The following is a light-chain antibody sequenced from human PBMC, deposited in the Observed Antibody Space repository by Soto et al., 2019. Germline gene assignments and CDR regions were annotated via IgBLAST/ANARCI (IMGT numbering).Light chain of an antibody. CDR3: QQYGSSPPT. V-gene: IGKV3-20*01. Sequence: EIVLTQSPGTLSLSPGERATLSCRASQSVSSNLAWYQQKPGQAPRLLIYGASTRATGIPARFSGSGSGTDFTLTISSLEPEDFAVYYCQQYGSSPPTFGQGTRLEIK. CDR1: QSVSSN. CDR2: GAS. J-gene: IGKJ5*01.